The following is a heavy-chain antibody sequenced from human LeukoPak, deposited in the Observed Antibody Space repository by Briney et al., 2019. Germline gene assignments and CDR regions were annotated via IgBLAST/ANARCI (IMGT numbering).Heavy chain of an antibody. CDR1: GYTFIGYY. J-gene: IGHJ4*02. D-gene: IGHD6-13*01. V-gene: IGHV1-2*02. CDR3: ARALDSSSWYGDY. Sequence: ASVKVSCKASGYTFIGYYMHWVRQASGPGLVWMGWINPIIGRANYAQKFQGRVTITTDESTSTAYMELSRLRSEDTAVYYCARALDSSSWYGDYWGQGTLVTVSS. CDR2: INPIIGRA.